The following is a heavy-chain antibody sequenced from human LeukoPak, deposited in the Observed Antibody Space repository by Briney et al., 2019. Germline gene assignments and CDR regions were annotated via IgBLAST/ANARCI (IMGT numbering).Heavy chain of an antibody. CDR2: ISGTGGST. Sequence: GGSLRLSCAASGFTFSTYAMTWVRQAPGKGLEWVSLISGTGGSTYYADSVKGRFTISRDNSKNTLYLQMNSLRAEDTAIYYCAKNGDRGAYCTGGTCYPYFYYYMDVWGKGTTVTI. V-gene: IGHV3-23*01. J-gene: IGHJ6*03. CDR1: GFTFSTYA. D-gene: IGHD2-15*01. CDR3: AKNGDRGAYCTGGTCYPYFYYYMDV.